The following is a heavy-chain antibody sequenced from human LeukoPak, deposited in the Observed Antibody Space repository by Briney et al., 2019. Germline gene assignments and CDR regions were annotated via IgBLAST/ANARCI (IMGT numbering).Heavy chain of an antibody. CDR2: IYYSGST. J-gene: IGHJ4*02. Sequence: SETLSLTCTVSGGSVSSGSYYWSWIRRPPGKGLECIGYIYYSGSTNYNPSLKSRVTISVDTSKNQFSLKLSSVTAADTAVYYCAGTSSSWPYYFDYWGQGTLVTVSS. D-gene: IGHD6-13*01. CDR3: AGTSSSWPYYFDY. CDR1: GGSVSSGSYY. V-gene: IGHV4-61*01.